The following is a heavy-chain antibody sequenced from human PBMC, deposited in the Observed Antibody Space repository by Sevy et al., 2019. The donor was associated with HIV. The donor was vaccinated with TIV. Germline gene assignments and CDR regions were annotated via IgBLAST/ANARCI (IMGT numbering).Heavy chain of an antibody. Sequence: GGSLRLSCAVSGVTFSDYAMSWVRQAPGKGLEWVSFISGFGDKTYYADSVRGRFTISRDNSKNTLHLQMNRLRAEDTAVYYWAKAGGINWFYYYYGMDVWGQGTTVTVSS. V-gene: IGHV3-23*01. CDR2: ISGFGDKT. J-gene: IGHJ6*02. CDR1: GVTFSDYA. D-gene: IGHD1-1*01. CDR3: AKAGGINWFYYYYGMDV.